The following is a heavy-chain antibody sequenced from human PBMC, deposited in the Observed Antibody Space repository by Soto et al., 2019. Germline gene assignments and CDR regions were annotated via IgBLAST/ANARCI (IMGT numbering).Heavy chain of an antibody. V-gene: IGHV3-48*02. CDR3: ATLQLGREEVVDS. CDR1: GFTFKTYS. J-gene: IGHJ4*02. D-gene: IGHD1-1*01. CDR2: ISETSIAI. Sequence: EVQLVESGGGLVQPGGSLRLSCAASGFTFKTYSMNWVRQAPGKGLEWVSYISETSIAIYYRDSVKGRFTISRDNAKNTLDLQMNSLRDEDTAVYYCATLQLGREEVVDSWGQGTLVTVSS.